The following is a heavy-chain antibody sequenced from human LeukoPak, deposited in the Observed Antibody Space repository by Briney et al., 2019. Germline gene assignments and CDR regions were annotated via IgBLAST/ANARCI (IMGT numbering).Heavy chain of an antibody. V-gene: IGHV4-34*01. CDR2: INHSGST. D-gene: IGHD3-16*02. CDR3: ARNYVRGSYRYFYFDY. CDR1: GGSFSGYY. J-gene: IGHJ4*02. Sequence: PSETLSLTCAVYGGSFSGYYWSWIRQPPGKGLEWIGEINHSGSTNYNPSLKSRVTISVDTSKNQFSLKLSSVTAADTAVYYCARNYVRGSYRYFYFDYWGQGTLVTVSS.